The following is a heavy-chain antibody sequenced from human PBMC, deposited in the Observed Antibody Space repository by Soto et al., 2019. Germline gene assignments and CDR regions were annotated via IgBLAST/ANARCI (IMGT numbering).Heavy chain of an antibody. CDR2: IRSKAYGGAT. Sequence: EVPLVESGGGLVQPGRSLRLSCTGSGFTFGDYAMSWFRQAPGKGLEWVGVIRSKAYGGATEYAASVKGRFTISRDDSKSIAYLQMNSLKTEDTAVYYCVRRQYLDYWGQGTLVTVSS. CDR1: GFTFGDYA. CDR3: VRRQYLDY. V-gene: IGHV3-49*03. J-gene: IGHJ4*02.